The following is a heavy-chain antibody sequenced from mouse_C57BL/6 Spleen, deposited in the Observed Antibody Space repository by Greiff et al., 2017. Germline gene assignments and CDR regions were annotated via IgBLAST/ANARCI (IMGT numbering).Heavy chain of an antibody. J-gene: IGHJ3*01. V-gene: IGHV5-4*01. CDR1: GFTFSSYA. CDR3: ARERGLRIWFAY. CDR2: ISDGGSYT. D-gene: IGHD2-4*01. Sequence: EVQVVESGGGLVKPGGSLKLSCAASGFTFSSYAMSWVRQTPEKRLEWVATISDGGSYTYYPDNVKGRFTISRDNAKNNLYLQMSHLKSEDTAMYYCARERGLRIWFAYWGQGTLVTVSA.